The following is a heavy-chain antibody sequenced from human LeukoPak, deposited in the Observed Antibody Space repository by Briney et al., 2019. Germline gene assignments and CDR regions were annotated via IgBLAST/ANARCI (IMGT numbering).Heavy chain of an antibody. V-gene: IGHV3-23*01. Sequence: GGSLRLSCAASGFTFSSYAMSWVRQAPGKGLEWVSAISGSGGSTYYADSVKGRFTISRDNSKNTLYLQMNSLRAEDTAVYYCARGVGSGWYPYYYYGMDVWGQGTTVTVSS. CDR1: GFTFSSYA. CDR3: ARGVGSGWYPYYYYGMDV. CDR2: ISGSGGST. J-gene: IGHJ6*02. D-gene: IGHD6-19*01.